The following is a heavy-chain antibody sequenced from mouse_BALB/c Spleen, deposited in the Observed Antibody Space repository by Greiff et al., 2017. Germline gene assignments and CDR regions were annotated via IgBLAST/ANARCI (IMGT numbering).Heavy chain of an antibody. CDR2: ISSGGSYT. J-gene: IGHJ2*01. CDR1: GFTFSSYG. V-gene: IGHV5-6*01. D-gene: IGHD2-1*01. CDR3: ARYGNYPDY. Sequence: EVKVVESGGDLVKPGGSLKLSCAASGFTFSSYGMSWVRQTPDKRLEWVATISSGGSYTYYPDSVKGRFTISRDNAKNTLYLQMSSLKSEDTAMYYCARYGNYPDYWGQGTTLTVSS.